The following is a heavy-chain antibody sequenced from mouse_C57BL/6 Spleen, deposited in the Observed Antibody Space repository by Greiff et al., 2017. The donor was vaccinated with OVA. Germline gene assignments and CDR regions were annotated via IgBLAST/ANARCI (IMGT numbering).Heavy chain of an antibody. D-gene: IGHD2-3*01. V-gene: IGHV5-12*01. J-gene: IGHJ4*01. CDR2: ISNGGGST. CDR3: ARHVYDGSRWAMDY. Sequence: EVKVEESGGGLVQPGGSLKLSCAASGFTFSDYYMYWVRQTPEKRLEWVAYISNGGGSTYYPDTVKGRFTISRDNAKNTLYLQMSRLKSEDTAMYYCARHVYDGSRWAMDYWGQGTSVTVSS. CDR1: GFTFSDYY.